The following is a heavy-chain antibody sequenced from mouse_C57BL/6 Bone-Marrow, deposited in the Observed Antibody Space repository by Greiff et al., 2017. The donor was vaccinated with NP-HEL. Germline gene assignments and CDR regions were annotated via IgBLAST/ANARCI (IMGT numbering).Heavy chain of an antibody. V-gene: IGHV1-80*01. J-gene: IGHJ3*01. CDR1: GYAFRSYW. CDR2: IYPGDGDT. D-gene: IGHD2-14*01. CDR3: ASYRRFAY. Sequence: QVQLKESGAELVKPGASVKISCKASGYAFRSYWMNWVKQRPGKGLEWIGQIYPGDGDTNYNGKFKGKATLTADKSSSTAYMQLSSLTSEDSAVYFCASYRRFAYWGQGTLVTVSA.